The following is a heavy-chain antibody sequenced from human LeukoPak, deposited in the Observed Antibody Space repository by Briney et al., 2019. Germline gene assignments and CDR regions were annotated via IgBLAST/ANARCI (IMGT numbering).Heavy chain of an antibody. Sequence: PSETLSLTCTVSGGSISSYYWSWIRQPPGKGLEWIGYIYYSGSTNYNPSLTSRVTISVDTSKSQFSLKLSSVTAADTAVYYCARASGANWGSGWYFDLWGRGTLVTVSS. CDR2: IYYSGST. D-gene: IGHD7-27*01. J-gene: IGHJ2*01. V-gene: IGHV4-59*01. CDR1: GGSISSYY. CDR3: ARASGANWGSGWYFDL.